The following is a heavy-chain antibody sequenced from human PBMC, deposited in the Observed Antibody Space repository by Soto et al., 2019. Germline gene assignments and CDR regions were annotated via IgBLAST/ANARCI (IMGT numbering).Heavy chain of an antibody. Sequence: GESLKISCKVSGYIFTTYWIGGVRQQPGKGLEWMGRIDPSDSQTYYSPSFRGHVTISVTKSITTVFLQWSSLRASDTAMYYCARQIYDSDTGPNFQYYFDSWGQGTPVTVSS. D-gene: IGHD3-22*01. J-gene: IGHJ4*02. CDR3: ARQIYDSDTGPNFQYYFDS. CDR2: IDPSDSQT. V-gene: IGHV5-10-1*01. CDR1: GYIFTTYW.